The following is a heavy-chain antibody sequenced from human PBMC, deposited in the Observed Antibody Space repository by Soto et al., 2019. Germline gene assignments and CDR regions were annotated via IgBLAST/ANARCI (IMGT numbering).Heavy chain of an antibody. CDR2: IVVGSGNT. CDR1: GFTFTSSA. D-gene: IGHD3-10*01. V-gene: IGHV1-58*01. J-gene: IGHJ4*02. Sequence: SVKVSCKASGFTFTSSAVQWVRQARGQRLEWIGWIVVGSGNTNYAQKFQERVTITRDMSTSTAYMELSSLRSEDTAVYYCARDYYGSGSYYKDGYWGQGTLVTVSS. CDR3: ARDYYGSGSYYKDGY.